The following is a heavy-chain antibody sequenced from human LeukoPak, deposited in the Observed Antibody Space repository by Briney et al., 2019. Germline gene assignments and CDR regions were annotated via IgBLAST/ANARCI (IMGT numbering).Heavy chain of an antibody. CDR2: ISSSSSYI. D-gene: IGHD6-13*01. CDR3: AAISSSWYIDY. J-gene: IGHJ4*02. V-gene: IGHV3-21*01. CDR1: GFTFSSYS. Sequence: GGSLRLSCAASGFTFSSYSMSWVRQAPGKGLEWVSSISSSSSYIYYADSVKGRFTISRDNAKNSLYLQMNSLRAEDTAVYYCAAISSSWYIDYWGQGTLVTVSS.